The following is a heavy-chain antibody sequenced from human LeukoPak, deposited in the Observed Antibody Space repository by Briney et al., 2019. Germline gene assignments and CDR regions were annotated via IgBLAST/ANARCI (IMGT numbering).Heavy chain of an antibody. CDR3: AREHERFPDY. CDR2: ISSSGSTR. J-gene: IGHJ4*02. Sequence: GGSLRLSCAGSGFTFSSYEMNWVRQAPGKGLEWVSYISSSGSTRYYADSVEGRFTVSRDNAKNSLNLQMNSLRAEDTAVYYCAREHERFPDYWGQGTLVTVSS. V-gene: IGHV3-48*03. D-gene: IGHD3-16*01. CDR1: GFTFSSYE.